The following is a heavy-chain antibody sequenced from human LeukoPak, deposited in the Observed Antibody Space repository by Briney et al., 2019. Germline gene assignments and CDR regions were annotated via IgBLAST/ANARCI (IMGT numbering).Heavy chain of an antibody. D-gene: IGHD3-16*02. CDR2: IYTTGRT. CDR3: ARGGYTISSYIFDY. V-gene: IGHV4-4*07. Sequence: SESLSLTCSVSGGSISSYWWSWIRQPAGKGLEFIGRIYTTGRTNYNPSLKSRVSMSVDTSKNKFSLELRSVTAADTAVYFCARGGYTISSYIFDYWGQGALVTVSS. J-gene: IGHJ4*02. CDR1: GGSISSYW.